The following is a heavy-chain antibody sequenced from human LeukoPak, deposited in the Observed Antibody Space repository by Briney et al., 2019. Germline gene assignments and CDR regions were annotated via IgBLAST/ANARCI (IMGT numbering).Heavy chain of an antibody. CDR3: ARDKFRFDY. V-gene: IGHV3-7*01. CDR2: IKEDGSVK. CDR1: EFPFSRSW. Sequence: GGSLRLSCAASEFPFSRSWMTWVRQAPGKGLEWVANIKEDGSVKNYVDSVKGRFTISRDNAKNSLYLQMNSLRAEDTAVYYCARDKFRFDYWGQGTLVTVSS. J-gene: IGHJ4*02.